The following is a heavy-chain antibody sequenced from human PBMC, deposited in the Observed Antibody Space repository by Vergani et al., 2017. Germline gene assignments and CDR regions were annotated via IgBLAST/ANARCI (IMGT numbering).Heavy chain of an antibody. CDR3: ARDFWLAGYSSGWYTGD. Sequence: EVQLVESGGGLVQPGRSLRLSCAASGFTFDDYAMHWVRQAPGKGLEWVSGISWNSGSTGYADSVKGRFTISRDNAKNSLYLQMNSLRAEDTAVYYCARDFWLAGYSSGWYTGDWGQGTLVTVSS. CDR1: GFTFDDYA. D-gene: IGHD6-19*01. V-gene: IGHV3-9*01. J-gene: IGHJ4*02. CDR2: ISWNSGST.